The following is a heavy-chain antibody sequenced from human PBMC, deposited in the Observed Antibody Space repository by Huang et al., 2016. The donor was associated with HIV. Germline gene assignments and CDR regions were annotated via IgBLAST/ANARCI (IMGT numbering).Heavy chain of an antibody. Sequence: QVQLVQSGAEVTQPGSSVKVSCKASADTFSSYAITWVRQAPGQGLEGRGGILPPQGTTHYAQNVQDRVTITADQSTNTAYMERSSLRSEDTAVYFCAGVSRATAAGFAFDIWGQGTMVTVSS. V-gene: IGHV1-69*10. CDR2: ILPPQGTT. CDR3: AGVSRATAAGFAFDI. J-gene: IGHJ3*02. CDR1: ADTFSSYA. D-gene: IGHD5-12*01.